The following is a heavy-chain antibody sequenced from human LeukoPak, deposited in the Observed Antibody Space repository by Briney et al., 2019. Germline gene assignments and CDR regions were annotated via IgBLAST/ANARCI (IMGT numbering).Heavy chain of an antibody. J-gene: IGHJ6*03. CDR3: ARGARQLGPYYYYHYYMDV. V-gene: IGHV4-59*01. CDR2: IYYSGST. CDR1: GGSISSYY. D-gene: IGHD6-13*01. Sequence: PSETLSLTCTVSGGSISSYYWSWIRQPPGKGLEWIGYIYYSGSTNYNPSLKSRVTISVDTSKNQFSLKLSSVTAADTAVYYCARGARQLGPYYYYHYYMDVWGKGTTVTVSS.